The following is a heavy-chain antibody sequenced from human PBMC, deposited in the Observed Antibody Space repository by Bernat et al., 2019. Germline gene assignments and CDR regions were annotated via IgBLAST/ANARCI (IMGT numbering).Heavy chain of an antibody. D-gene: IGHD3-10*01. Sequence: QVQLVQSGAEVKKPGASVKVSCKASGYTFTGYYMHWVRQAPGQGLEWMGRINPNSGGTNYAQKFQGRVTMTRDTSISTAYMELSRLRSDDTAVYYCARDQNYYGSNGGYNWFDPWGQGTLVTVSS. CDR1: GYTFTGYY. J-gene: IGHJ5*02. V-gene: IGHV1-2*06. CDR2: INPNSGGT. CDR3: ARDQNYYGSNGGYNWFDP.